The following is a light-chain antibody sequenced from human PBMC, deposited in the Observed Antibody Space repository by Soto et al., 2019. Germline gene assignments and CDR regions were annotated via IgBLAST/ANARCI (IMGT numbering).Light chain of an antibody. CDR1: QRVRSN. V-gene: IGKV3-15*01. Sequence: EIEMAQSPSALSVSGGDRGSLSCRASQRVRSNLALYQQKPREAPRLLLYGASTRATGIPARCSGSGSWREHTITISSLQFPAFPVYHCQQYTKWPPETFGQGTKVDIK. CDR3: QQYTKWPPET. CDR2: GAS. J-gene: IGKJ1*01.